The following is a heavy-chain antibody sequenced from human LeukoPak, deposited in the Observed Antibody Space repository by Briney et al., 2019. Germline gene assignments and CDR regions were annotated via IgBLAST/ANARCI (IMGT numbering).Heavy chain of an antibody. CDR1: GFTLSNYA. V-gene: IGHV3-23*01. CDR3: AKDWDYGPHDAFDI. J-gene: IGHJ3*02. D-gene: IGHD4-17*01. CDR2: ISGSGGST. Sequence: GGSLRLSCAASGFTLSNYAMSWVRQAPGKGLEWVSAISGSGGSTYYADSAKGRFTISRDNSKNTLYLQMNSLRAEDTAVYYCAKDWDYGPHDAFDIWGQGTMVSVSS.